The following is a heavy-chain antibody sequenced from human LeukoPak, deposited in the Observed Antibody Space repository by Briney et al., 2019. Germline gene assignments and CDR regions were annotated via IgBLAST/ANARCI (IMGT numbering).Heavy chain of an antibody. CDR3: ARDAGHQLSRRNYYAMDV. Sequence: SETLSLTCTVSGGSINSSSYYWGWVRQPPGKGLEWIGSMYYRGSTYYNPSLKSRVTISVDTSENQFSLKLSSVTAADTAVYYCARDAGHQLSRRNYYAMDVWGQGTTVTVSS. CDR2: MYYRGST. CDR1: GGSINSSSYY. D-gene: IGHD1-1*01. V-gene: IGHV4-39*07. J-gene: IGHJ6*02.